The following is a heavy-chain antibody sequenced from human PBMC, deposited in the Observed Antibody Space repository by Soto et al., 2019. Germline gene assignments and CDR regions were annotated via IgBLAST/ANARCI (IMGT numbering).Heavy chain of an antibody. CDR2: IYNSDNT. CDR3: ARGPGFFGMVFPLFDY. V-gene: IGHV4-30-2*01. J-gene: IGHJ4*02. CDR1: GGSINSDGYS. Sequence: QLQLQESGSGLVKPSQTLSLTCTVSGGSINSDGYSWSWIRQASGKGLEWIGYIYNSDNTDYNPSLKSRVTMSMDRSKNQFSLKLSSVTAADTAVYYCARGPGFFGMVFPLFDYWGQGALVTVSS. D-gene: IGHD3-3*01.